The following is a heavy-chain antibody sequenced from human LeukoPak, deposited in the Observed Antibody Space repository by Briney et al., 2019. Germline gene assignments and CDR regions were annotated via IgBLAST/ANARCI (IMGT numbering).Heavy chain of an antibody. V-gene: IGHV1-69*04. CDR2: IIPILGIA. J-gene: IGHJ6*02. Sequence: SVTVSCTASGGTFSSYAISWVRQAPGQGLEWMGRIIPILGIANYAQKFQGRVTITADKSTSTAYMELSSLRSEDTAVYYCARQTPPYGMDVWGQGTTVTVSS. CDR1: GGTFSSYA. CDR3: ARQTPPYGMDV.